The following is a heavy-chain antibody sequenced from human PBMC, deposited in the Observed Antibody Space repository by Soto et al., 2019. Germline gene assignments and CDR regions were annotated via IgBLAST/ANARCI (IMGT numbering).Heavy chain of an antibody. CDR1: GYSFTSYW. V-gene: IGHV5-10-1*01. J-gene: IGHJ4*02. Sequence: EVQLVQSGAEVKKPGESLRISCEGSGYSFTSYWISWVRQMPGKGLEWMGRIDPSDSYTNYSPSFQGHVTISADESISTYYPLWCSLRASDTAMYYCARRGWYSLNSGGQGPRVTVSS. CDR3: ARRGWYSLNS. CDR2: IDPSDSYT. D-gene: IGHD1-7*01.